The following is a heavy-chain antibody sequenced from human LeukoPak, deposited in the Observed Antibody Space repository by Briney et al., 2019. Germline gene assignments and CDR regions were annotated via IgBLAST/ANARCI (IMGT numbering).Heavy chain of an antibody. D-gene: IGHD4-17*01. CDR2: MYYSGST. Sequence: PSETLSLTCSVSGGSISRDYWSWIRQPPGKGLEWIGYMYYSGSTNFNPSLKTRVTISVDTSKNHYSLKMSSVTAVDTAVYYCARGSLGDYGLWFDLWGQGTLVTLSS. CDR3: ARGSLGDYGLWFDL. V-gene: IGHV4-59*01. J-gene: IGHJ5*02. CDR1: GGSISRDY.